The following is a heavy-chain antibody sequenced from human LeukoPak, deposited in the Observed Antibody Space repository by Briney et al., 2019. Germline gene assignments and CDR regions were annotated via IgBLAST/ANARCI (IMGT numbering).Heavy chain of an antibody. CDR2: ISNSGTNI. D-gene: IGHD2-15*01. Sequence: PGGSLRLSCAASGFTFSSYEMNWVRQAPGKGLEWISYISNSGTNIYYPDSVKGRFTISRDNAKNSLYLQMNSLRAEDTAVYCARSGRYLDYWGQGTLVTVSS. J-gene: IGHJ4*02. V-gene: IGHV3-48*03. CDR1: GFTFSSYE. CDR3: ARSGRYLDY.